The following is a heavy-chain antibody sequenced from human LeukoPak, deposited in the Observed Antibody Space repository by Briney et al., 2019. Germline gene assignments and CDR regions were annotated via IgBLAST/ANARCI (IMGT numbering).Heavy chain of an antibody. CDR2: ISSSSSYI. V-gene: IGHV3-21*01. Sequence: GGSLRLSCAASGXTFSTYSMNWVRQAPGKGLEWVSSISSSSSYIYYADSVKGRFTISRDNAKNSLYLQMNSLRAEDAAVYFCARDLKWGVLGYSYGSGMDVWGQGTTVTVSS. D-gene: IGHD5-18*01. J-gene: IGHJ6*02. CDR1: GXTFSTYS. CDR3: ARDLKWGVLGYSYGSGMDV.